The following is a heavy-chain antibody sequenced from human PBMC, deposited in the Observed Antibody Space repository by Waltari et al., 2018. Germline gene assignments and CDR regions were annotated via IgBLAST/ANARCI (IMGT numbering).Heavy chain of an antibody. D-gene: IGHD3-16*01. CDR1: GDSMKNGGYY. V-gene: IGHV4-31*03. CDR2: IYYNGST. CDR3: ARIAHWDYYYAMDA. Sequence: QLHESGPRLVKSFQTLSLTCTISGDSMKNGGYYWGWIRQVQGKGLAWIGYIYYNGSTKYHPSLKSRVSIAADTSKTEFSLKLTAVIAADTAIYYCARIAHWDYYYAMDAWGPGTTVTVSS. J-gene: IGHJ6*02.